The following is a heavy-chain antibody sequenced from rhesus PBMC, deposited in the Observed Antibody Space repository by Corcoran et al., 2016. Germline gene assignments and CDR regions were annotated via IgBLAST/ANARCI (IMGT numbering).Heavy chain of an antibody. J-gene: IGHJ5-2*02. Sequence: QVQLVQSGAEVKKPGTSVKVSCKASGYTFTSYFLNWLSQAPGQVLEWMGWIAPSNGNAGYAQKFQGRVTMTRDTSTSTAYMELNSLRSEDTAVYYCARDYYSYNSVDVWGRGVLVTVSS. CDR1: GYTFTSYF. CDR3: ARDYYSYNSVDV. CDR2: IAPSNGNA. V-gene: IGHV1-200*01. D-gene: IGHD3-16*01.